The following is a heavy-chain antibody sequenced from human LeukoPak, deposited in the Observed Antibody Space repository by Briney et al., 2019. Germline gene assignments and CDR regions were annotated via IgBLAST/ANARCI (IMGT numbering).Heavy chain of an antibody. CDR1: GFTFSSSW. J-gene: IGHJ4*02. CDR2: IKQDGSEK. CDR3: ARDRGYNY. Sequence: GGSLRLSCAASGFTFSSSWMNWVRQAPGKGLEWVANIKQDGSEKYYVDSVKGRFTISRDNAKNSLYLQMNSLRAEDTAVYYCARDRGYNYWGQGTLVTVSS. D-gene: IGHD5-18*01. V-gene: IGHV3-7*01.